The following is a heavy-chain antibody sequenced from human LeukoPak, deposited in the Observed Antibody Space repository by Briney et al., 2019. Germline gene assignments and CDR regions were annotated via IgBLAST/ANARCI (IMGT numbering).Heavy chain of an antibody. CDR1: GGSISSGGYY. CDR2: IYYSGST. Sequence: SETLSLTCTVSGGSISSGGYYWSWICQHPGKALEWIGYIYYSGSTYYNPSLKSRVTISVDTSKNQFSLKLSSVTAADTAVYYCARWSGANFDYWGQGTLVTVSS. V-gene: IGHV4-31*03. J-gene: IGHJ4*02. CDR3: ARWSGANFDY. D-gene: IGHD2-15*01.